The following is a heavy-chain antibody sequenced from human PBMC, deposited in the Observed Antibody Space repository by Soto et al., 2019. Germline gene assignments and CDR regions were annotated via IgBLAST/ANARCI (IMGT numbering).Heavy chain of an antibody. CDR3: AGLRRDWGDAFDL. Sequence: QVQLVQSGADVKKPGSSVKVSCKTSGGSFGSSAISWVRQAPAQGLEWMGEIIPVFDKANYAQNFQGRLTITADELTGTVFMEMSSLRSEDAAGYYCAGLRRDWGDAFDLWGLGTFVTVSS. CDR2: IIPVFDKA. J-gene: IGHJ3*01. D-gene: IGHD3-16*01. V-gene: IGHV1-69*01. CDR1: GGSFGSSA.